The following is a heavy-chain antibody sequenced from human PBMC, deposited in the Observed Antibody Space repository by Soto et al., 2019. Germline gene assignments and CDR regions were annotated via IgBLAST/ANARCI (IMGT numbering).Heavy chain of an antibody. J-gene: IGHJ4*02. V-gene: IGHV1-69*02. CDR2: IIPILGIA. CDR1: GYTFTGYY. D-gene: IGHD2-21*02. Sequence: SVKVSCKASGYTFTGYYMHWVRQAPGQGLEWMGRIIPILGIANYAQKFQGRVTITADKSTSTAYMELSSLRSEDTAVYYCARPGGGNYHFDYWGQGTLVTVSS. CDR3: ARPGGGNYHFDY.